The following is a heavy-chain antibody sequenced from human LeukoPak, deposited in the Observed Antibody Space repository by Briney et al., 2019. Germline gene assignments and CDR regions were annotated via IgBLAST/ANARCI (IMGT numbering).Heavy chain of an antibody. CDR1: GGSVSSGRYY. V-gene: IGHV4-61*01. J-gene: IGHJ4*02. Sequence: SETLSLTCTVSGGSVSSGRYYWSWIRQPPGKGLEWIGYIYYSGSTNYNPPLKSRVTISLDTSKNQFSLKLTSVTAADTAVYYCARAQYNDYDGSVVYWGQGTLVTVSS. CDR3: ARAQYNDYDGSVVY. D-gene: IGHD5-12*01. CDR2: IYYSGST.